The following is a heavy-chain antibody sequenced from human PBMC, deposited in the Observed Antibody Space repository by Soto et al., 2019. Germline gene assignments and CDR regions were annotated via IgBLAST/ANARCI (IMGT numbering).Heavy chain of an antibody. Sequence: QLQLQESGPGLVKPSETLSLTCTVSGGSISSSSYYWGWIRQPPGKGLEWIGSIYYSGSTYYNPSLKSRVTISVDTSKNQFSLQLSSVTAADTAVYYCARGALMITFGGVIVEDYWGQGTLVTVSS. CDR3: ARGALMITFGGVIVEDY. CDR1: GGSISSSSYY. D-gene: IGHD3-16*02. J-gene: IGHJ4*02. CDR2: IYYSGST. V-gene: IGHV4-39*01.